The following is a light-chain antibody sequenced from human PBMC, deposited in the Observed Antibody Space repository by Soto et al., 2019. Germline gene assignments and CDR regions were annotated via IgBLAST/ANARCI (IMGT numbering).Light chain of an antibody. V-gene: IGKV3-20*01. CDR2: GAS. Sequence: EIVLTQSPGTLSLFPGERATLSCRASQSLITRYLAWYQQKPGQAPRLLIYGASSRATGIPDRFSGSGSGPDFTLTISRLEPEDFAVYSCQQYVTSPTFGQGTRLEIK. J-gene: IGKJ5*01. CDR1: QSLITRY. CDR3: QQYVTSPT.